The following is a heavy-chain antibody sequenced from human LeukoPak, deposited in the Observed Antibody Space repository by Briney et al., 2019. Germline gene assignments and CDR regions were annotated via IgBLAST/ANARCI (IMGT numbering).Heavy chain of an antibody. Sequence: GGSLGLSCAASGFTFSSYAMSWVRQAPGKGLEWVSAISGSGGSTYYADSVKGRFTISRDNSKNTLYLQMNSLRAEDTAVYYCAKSLCSGGSCYSPLDYWGQGTLVTVSS. CDR3: AKSLCSGGSCYSPLDY. D-gene: IGHD2-15*01. J-gene: IGHJ4*02. V-gene: IGHV3-23*01. CDR2: ISGSGGST. CDR1: GFTFSSYA.